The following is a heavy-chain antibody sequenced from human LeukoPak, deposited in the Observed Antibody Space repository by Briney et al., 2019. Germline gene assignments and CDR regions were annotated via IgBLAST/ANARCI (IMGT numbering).Heavy chain of an antibody. V-gene: IGHV3-21*01. CDR2: ISSSSGYI. CDR1: GFTLSSYS. CDR3: ARDGGYSYGIFDY. J-gene: IGHJ4*02. D-gene: IGHD5-18*01. Sequence: GGSLRLSCAASGFTLSSYSMNWVRQAPGKGLEWVSSISSSSGYIYYADSVKGRFTISRDNAENSLYLQMNSLRAEDTAVYYCARDGGYSYGIFDYWGQGTLVTVSS.